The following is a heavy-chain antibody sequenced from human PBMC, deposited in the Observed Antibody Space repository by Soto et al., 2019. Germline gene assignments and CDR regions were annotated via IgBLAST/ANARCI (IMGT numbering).Heavy chain of an antibody. V-gene: IGHV3-74*01. Sequence: GGSLRLSCAASGFTFSNYWMHWVRQTPGRGLVWVSRINTDGGSTNYADSVKGRVTISRDNAKNTLYLQMNSLRAEDTAVYHCARGWYYGMDVWGQGTTVTVSS. D-gene: IGHD6-13*01. CDR1: GFTFSNYW. CDR2: INTDGGST. J-gene: IGHJ6*02. CDR3: ARGWYYGMDV.